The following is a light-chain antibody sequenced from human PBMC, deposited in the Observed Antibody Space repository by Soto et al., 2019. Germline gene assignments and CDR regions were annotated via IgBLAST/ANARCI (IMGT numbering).Light chain of an antibody. V-gene: IGKV3-11*01. Sequence: EIVLTQSTCTLSWSAGERATLSCGASQSVSSSYLAWYQQKTGQAPRLLIYDASNRATGIPARFSGSGSETDFTLTISSLEPEDVAVYYCQQRMNWPLTFGQGTRLEI. CDR3: QQRMNWPLT. J-gene: IGKJ5*01. CDR2: DAS. CDR1: QSVSSSY.